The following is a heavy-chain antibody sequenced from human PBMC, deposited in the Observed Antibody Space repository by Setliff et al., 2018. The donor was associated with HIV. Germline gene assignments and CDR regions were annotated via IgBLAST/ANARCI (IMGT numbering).Heavy chain of an antibody. Sequence: GGSLRLSCAASGFTFSSYAMHWVRQAPGKGLEWVAVISYDGSNKYYADSVKGRLTISRDNSKNTLYLQMGILRPEDTAVYYCARGPSLYYMDVWGKGTTVTVSS. V-gene: IGHV3-30*11. CDR1: GFTFSSYA. CDR2: ISYDGSNK. CDR3: ARGPSLYYMDV. J-gene: IGHJ6*03.